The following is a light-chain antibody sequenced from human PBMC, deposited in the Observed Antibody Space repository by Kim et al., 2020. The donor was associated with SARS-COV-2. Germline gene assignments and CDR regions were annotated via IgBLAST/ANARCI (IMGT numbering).Light chain of an antibody. J-gene: IGKJ2*01. V-gene: IGKV1-5*01. Sequence: GDRVTITCRASKNINSWLAWHQQKPGKAPKLLIYDTSNLDDGVPSRFSGSGFGTEFTLTISSLQPDDFATYYCQQYDGYSPATFGQGTKVDIK. CDR3: QQYDGYSPAT. CDR2: DTS. CDR1: KNINSW.